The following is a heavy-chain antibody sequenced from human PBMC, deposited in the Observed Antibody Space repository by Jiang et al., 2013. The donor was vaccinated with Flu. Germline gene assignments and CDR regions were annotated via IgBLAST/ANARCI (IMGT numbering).Heavy chain of an antibody. D-gene: IGHD3-16*02. CDR2: IDWDDDK. J-gene: IGHJ6*02. CDR1: GFSLSTSGMC. Sequence: KPTQTLTLTCTFSGFSLSTSGMCVSWIRQPPGKALEWLARIDWDDDKYYSTSLKTRLTISKDTSKNQVVLTMTNMDPVDTATYYCARIRYFTAEGYYYGMDVWGQGTTVTVSS. V-gene: IGHV2-70*11. CDR3: ARIRYFTAEGYYYGMDV.